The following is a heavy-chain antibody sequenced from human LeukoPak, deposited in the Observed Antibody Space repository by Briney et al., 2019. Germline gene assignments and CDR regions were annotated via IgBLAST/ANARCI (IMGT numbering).Heavy chain of an antibody. V-gene: IGHV4-39*01. Sequence: SETLSLTCTVSGGSISSSSYYWGWIRQPPGKGLEWIGSIYYSGSTYYNPSLKSRVTISVDTSKNQFSLKLSSVTAADTAVYYCARLQNSYYYDSSGYFYYFDYWGQGTLVTVSS. CDR2: IYYSGST. CDR1: GGSISSSSYY. J-gene: IGHJ4*02. CDR3: ARLQNSYYYDSSGYFYYFDY. D-gene: IGHD3-22*01.